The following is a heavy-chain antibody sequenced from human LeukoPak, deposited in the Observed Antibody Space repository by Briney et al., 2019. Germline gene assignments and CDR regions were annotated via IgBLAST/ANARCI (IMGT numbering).Heavy chain of an antibody. CDR2: IYHSGST. V-gene: IGHV4-38-2*02. CDR3: ARAYGSGSYSVGMDV. CDR1: GYSISSGYY. D-gene: IGHD3-10*01. Sequence: PSETLSLTCTVSGYSISSGYYWGWIRQPPGKGLEWIGSIYHSGSTYYNPSLKSRVTISVDTSKNQFSLKLSSVTAADTAVYYCARAYGSGSYSVGMDVWGQGTTVTVSS. J-gene: IGHJ6*02.